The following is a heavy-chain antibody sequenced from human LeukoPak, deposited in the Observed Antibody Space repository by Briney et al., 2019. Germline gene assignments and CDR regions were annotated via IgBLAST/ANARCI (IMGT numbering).Heavy chain of an antibody. J-gene: IGHJ4*02. CDR2: IIPILGIA. CDR3: ARGLGEYSGSYYYY. Sequence: SVKVSCKASGGTFSSYAISWVRQAPGQGLEWMGRIIPILGIANYAQKFQGRVTITADKSTSTAYMELSSLRSEDTAVYYCARGLGEYSGSYYYYWGQGTLVTVSS. CDR1: GGTFSSYA. D-gene: IGHD1-26*01. V-gene: IGHV1-69*04.